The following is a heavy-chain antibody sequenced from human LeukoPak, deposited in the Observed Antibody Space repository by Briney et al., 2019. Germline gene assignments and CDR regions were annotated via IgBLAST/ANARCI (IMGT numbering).Heavy chain of an antibody. D-gene: IGHD6-6*01. J-gene: IGHJ4*02. Sequence: PSETLSLTCTVSGGSISSYYWSWIRQPAGKGLEWIGRIYTSGSTNYNPSLKSRVTMSVDTSKNQISLKVNSVTAADTAVYYCARESYSSSYLFDFWGQGTLVTVSS. V-gene: IGHV4-4*07. CDR1: GGSISSYY. CDR2: IYTSGST. CDR3: ARESYSSSYLFDF.